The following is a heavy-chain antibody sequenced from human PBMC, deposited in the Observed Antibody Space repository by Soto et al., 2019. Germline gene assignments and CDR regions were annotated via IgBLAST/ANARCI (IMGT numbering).Heavy chain of an antibody. CDR3: GRGGYYDSSGSRNYHYYGMDV. CDR1: GYTFISYG. D-gene: IGHD3-22*01. Sequence: QVQLVQSGAEVKKPGASVKVLCKASGYTFISYGVNWVRQAPGRGLEWMEWISPYNDYTYYAQNLQGRVIMTTDTSTSTAYMELRGLRSDDTAVYYCGRGGYYDSSGSRNYHYYGMDVWGQGTTVTVSS. CDR2: ISPYNDYT. V-gene: IGHV1-18*01. J-gene: IGHJ6*01.